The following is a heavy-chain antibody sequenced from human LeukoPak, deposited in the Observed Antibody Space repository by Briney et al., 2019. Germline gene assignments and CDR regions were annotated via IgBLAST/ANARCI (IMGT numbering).Heavy chain of an antibody. D-gene: IGHD3-22*01. Sequence: GGSLRLSCAASRFTFSTYTMNWVRQAPGKGLEWVSSISDSSGSIYYADSVKGRFTISRDNAKNSLYLQMNSLRGEDTAVYYCARDAVVVDINGFDIWGRGTMVTVSS. CDR3: ARDAVVVDINGFDI. CDR2: ISDSSGSI. CDR1: RFTFSTYT. J-gene: IGHJ3*02. V-gene: IGHV3-21*01.